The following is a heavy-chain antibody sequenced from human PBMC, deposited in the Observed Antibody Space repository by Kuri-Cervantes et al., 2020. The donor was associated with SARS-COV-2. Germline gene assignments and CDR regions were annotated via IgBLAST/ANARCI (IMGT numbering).Heavy chain of an antibody. V-gene: IGHV3-23*01. D-gene: IGHD2-15*01. CDR1: GFTFRRYV. J-gene: IGHJ4*02. CDR2: LGGSGDVT. Sequence: GESLNTSFASSGFTFRRYVMTWVRQAPGKGLEWVSGLGGSGDVTYYADSVKGRFTITRDNSNNTLYLQMNSLRGEDTAVYYCAKLFGVVVAGTLDYWGQGTMVTVSS. CDR3: AKLFGVVVAGTLDY.